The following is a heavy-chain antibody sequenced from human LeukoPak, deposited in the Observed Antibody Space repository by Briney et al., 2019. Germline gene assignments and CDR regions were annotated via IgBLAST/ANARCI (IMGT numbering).Heavy chain of an antibody. CDR1: GGSISSGGYY. D-gene: IGHD3-10*01. V-gene: IGHV4-31*03. CDR3: ARDGSRLGPPTYYYYGMDV. Sequence: SETLSLTCTVSGGSISSGGYYWSWIRQHPGKGLEWIGYIYYSGSTYYNPSLKSRVTISVDTSKNQFSLKLRSVTAADTAVYYCARDGSRLGPPTYYYYGMDVWGQGTTVTVSS. J-gene: IGHJ6*02. CDR2: IYYSGST.